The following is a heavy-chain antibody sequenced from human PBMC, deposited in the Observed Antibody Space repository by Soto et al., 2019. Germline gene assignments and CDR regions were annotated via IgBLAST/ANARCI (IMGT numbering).Heavy chain of an antibody. V-gene: IGHV4-59*01. J-gene: IGHJ6*02. D-gene: IGHD3-22*01. CDR3: ARVGGYYYDSSGYYYDYYYYGMDV. Sequence: SETLSLTCTVSGGSISSYYWSWIRQPPGKGLEWIGYIYYSGSTNYNPSLKSRVTISVDTSKNQFSLKLSSVTAADTAVYYCARVGGYYYDSSGYYYDYYYYGMDVWGQGTTVTVS. CDR1: GGSISSYY. CDR2: IYYSGST.